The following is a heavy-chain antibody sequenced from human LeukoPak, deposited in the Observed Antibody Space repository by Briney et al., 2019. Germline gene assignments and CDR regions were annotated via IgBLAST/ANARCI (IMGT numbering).Heavy chain of an antibody. V-gene: IGHV3-23*01. J-gene: IGHJ4*02. D-gene: IGHD3-3*01. CDR3: AKGTYYDFWSGYESHLGY. Sequence: GGSLRLSCAASGFTFSSYAMSWVRQAPGKGLEWVSAISGSGGSTYYADSVKGRFTISRDNSKNTLYLQMNSLRAEDTAVYYCAKGTYYDFWSGYESHLGYWGQGTLVTVSS. CDR1: GFTFSSYA. CDR2: ISGSGGST.